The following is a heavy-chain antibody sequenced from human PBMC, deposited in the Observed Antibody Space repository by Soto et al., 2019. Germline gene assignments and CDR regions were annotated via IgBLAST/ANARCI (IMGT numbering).Heavy chain of an antibody. CDR3: ARDEGITMVRGVVGLVFGADV. Sequence: QVQLVQSGAEVKKPGASVKVSCKASGYTFTGYYMHWVRQAPGQGLEWMGWINPNSGGTNYAQQLQGRVPMTRDTSISTAYMELSRLRSDDTAVYYCARDEGITMVRGVVGLVFGADVWGQGTTVTVSS. CDR1: GYTFTGYY. CDR2: INPNSGGT. D-gene: IGHD3-10*01. V-gene: IGHV1-2*02. J-gene: IGHJ6*02.